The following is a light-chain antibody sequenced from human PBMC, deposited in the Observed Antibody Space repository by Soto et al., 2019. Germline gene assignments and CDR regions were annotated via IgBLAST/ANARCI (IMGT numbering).Light chain of an antibody. CDR3: QQYGSLPRT. V-gene: IGKV3-20*01. Sequence: EIVLTQSPGTLSLSPGERATLSCRASQTFTSNYLAWYQQERGQAPRLLIYGASSRATDIPDRFSGSGSGTDFTLTISRLEPEDFAVYYCQQYGSLPRTFGQGTKVEIK. J-gene: IGKJ1*01. CDR2: GAS. CDR1: QTFTSNY.